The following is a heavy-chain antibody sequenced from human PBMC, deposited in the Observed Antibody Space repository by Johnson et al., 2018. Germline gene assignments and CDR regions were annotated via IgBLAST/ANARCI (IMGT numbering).Heavy chain of an antibody. V-gene: IGHV3-74*01. CDR1: GFTFSSYW. J-gene: IGHJ3*02. D-gene: IGHD4-23*01. CDR3: ASPPYGGNDAFDI. Sequence: VQLQESGGGLVQPGGSLRLSCAASGFTFSSYWMHWVRQTPGKGLVWVSRINSDGSSTGYADCVQGRLTISRDNAKNTMYLQMNSLRAEDTAVYYCASPPYGGNDAFDIWGQGTMVTVSS. CDR2: INSDGSST.